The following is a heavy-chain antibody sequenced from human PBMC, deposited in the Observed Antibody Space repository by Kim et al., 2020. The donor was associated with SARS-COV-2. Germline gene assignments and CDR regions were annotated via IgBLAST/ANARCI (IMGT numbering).Heavy chain of an antibody. D-gene: IGHD1-26*01. J-gene: IGHJ4*02. CDR1: GFTFSNAW. Sequence: GGSLRLSCAASGFTFSNAWMSWVRQAPGKGLEWVGRIKSKTDCGTTDYAAPVKGRFTISRDDSKNTLYLQMNSLKTEDTAVYYCTTDSRVGANLNCWGQGTLVTVSS. CDR2: IKSKTDCGTT. CDR3: TTDSRVGANLNC. V-gene: IGHV3-15*01.